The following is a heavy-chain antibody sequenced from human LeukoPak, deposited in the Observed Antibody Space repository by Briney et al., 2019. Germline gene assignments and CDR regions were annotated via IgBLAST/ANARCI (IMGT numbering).Heavy chain of an antibody. J-gene: IGHJ4*02. V-gene: IGHV3-23*01. D-gene: IGHD3-10*01. CDR1: GFTFISYA. Sequence: PGGSLRLSCAASGFTFISYAMSWVRQAPGEGLEWVSTISGSGVSTYFADSVKGRFTISRDNSKNTLYLQMNSLRAEDTAVYYCAKDGYGSGSYYTLNFDYWGQGTLVTVSS. CDR3: AKDGYGSGSYYTLNFDY. CDR2: ISGSGVST.